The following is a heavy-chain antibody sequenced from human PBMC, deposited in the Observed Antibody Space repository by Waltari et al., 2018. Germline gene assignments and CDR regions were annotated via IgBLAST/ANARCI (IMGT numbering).Heavy chain of an antibody. CDR2: VHGSGRT. D-gene: IGHD2-15*01. Sequence: WWRWVRQSPDKGLEWIGQVHGSGRTNYNPSFASRAIVSLDTSMNQFSLRILSATAADTAVYFCARDLGRGLFLDSWGQGILVTVSP. V-gene: IGHV4-4*01. CDR1: W. J-gene: IGHJ4*02. CDR3: ARDLGRGLFLDS.